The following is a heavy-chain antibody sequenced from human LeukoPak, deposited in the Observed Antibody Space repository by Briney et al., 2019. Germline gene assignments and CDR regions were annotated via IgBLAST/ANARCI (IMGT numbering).Heavy chain of an antibody. V-gene: IGHV3-30*18. CDR2: ISYDGSNK. CDR1: GFTFSSYG. D-gene: IGHD3-10*01. CDR3: AKRGYNISQLRLYYFDY. Sequence: GGSLRLSWAASGFTFSSYGMHWVRQAPGKGLEWVAVISYDGSNKYYADSVKGRFTISRDNSKNTLYLQMNSLRAEDTAVYYCAKRGYNISQLRLYYFDYWGQGTLVTVSS. J-gene: IGHJ4*02.